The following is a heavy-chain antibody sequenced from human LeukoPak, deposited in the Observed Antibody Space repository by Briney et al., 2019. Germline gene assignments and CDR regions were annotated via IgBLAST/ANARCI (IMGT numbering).Heavy chain of an antibody. CDR3: AKGIAVAVDY. CDR1: GFTFSSYA. Sequence: GGSLRLSCAASGFTFSSYAMSWVRQAPGKGLEGVSAISGSGGSTYYADSVKGRFTISRDNSKNTLYLQMNSVRAEETAVYYCAKGIAVAVDYWGQGTLVTVSS. V-gene: IGHV3-23*01. CDR2: ISGSGGST. D-gene: IGHD6-19*01. J-gene: IGHJ4*02.